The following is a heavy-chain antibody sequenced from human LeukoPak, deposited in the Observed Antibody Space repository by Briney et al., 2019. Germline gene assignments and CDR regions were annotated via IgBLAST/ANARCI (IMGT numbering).Heavy chain of an antibody. CDR2: ISSSGSTI. D-gene: IGHD2/OR15-2a*01. J-gene: IGHJ6*02. CDR3: ARDLLFYYYGMDV. V-gene: IGHV3-48*04. Sequence: PGGSLRLSCAASGFTFSSYAMSWVRQAPGKGLEWVSYISSSGSTIYYADSVKGRFTISRDNAKNSLYLQMNSLRAEDTAVYYCARDLLFYYYGMDVWGQGTTVTVSS. CDR1: GFTFSSYA.